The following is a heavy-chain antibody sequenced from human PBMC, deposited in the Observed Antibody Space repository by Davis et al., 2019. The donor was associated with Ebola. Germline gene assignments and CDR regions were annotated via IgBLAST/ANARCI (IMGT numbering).Heavy chain of an antibody. Sequence: SGPTLVKPTQTLTLTCTFSGFSLSTSGMCVSWIRQPPGKALEWLALIDWNDDKYYSTSLKTRLTISKDTSKNQVVLTMTNMDPVDTATYYCARIITGGYSSSWTFDYWGQGTLVTVSS. D-gene: IGHD6-13*01. CDR1: GFSLSTSGMC. V-gene: IGHV2-70*01. CDR2: IDWNDDK. CDR3: ARIITGGYSSSWTFDY. J-gene: IGHJ4*02.